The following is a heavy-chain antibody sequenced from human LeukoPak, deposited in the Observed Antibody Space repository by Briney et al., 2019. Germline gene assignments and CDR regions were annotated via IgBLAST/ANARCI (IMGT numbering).Heavy chain of an antibody. CDR3: ARDGYPYDYVWGSYRH. V-gene: IGHV3-7*01. CDR1: GFTFSSYS. Sequence: GGSLRLSCAASGFTFSSYSMNWVRQAPGKGLEWVANIKQDGSEKYYVDSVKGRFTISRDNAKNSLYLQMNSLRAEDTAVYYCARDGYPYDYVWGSYRHWGQGTLVTVSS. CDR2: IKQDGSEK. D-gene: IGHD3-16*02. J-gene: IGHJ4*02.